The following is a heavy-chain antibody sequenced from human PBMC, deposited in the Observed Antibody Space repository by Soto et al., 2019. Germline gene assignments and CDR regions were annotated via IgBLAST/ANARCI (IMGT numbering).Heavy chain of an antibody. CDR3: ARDYYYDNSGHFDY. V-gene: IGHV1-3*01. J-gene: IGHJ4*02. CDR1: GYTFTSYA. Sequence: ASVKASCKASGYTFTSYAIHWVHQAPGQRLEWMGWINAGDGSTKYSQNFQGRGTFTGNTPASTAYMELSGLRSEDTAVYYCARDYYYDNSGHFDYWGQGTLVTVSS. CDR2: INAGDGST. D-gene: IGHD3-22*01.